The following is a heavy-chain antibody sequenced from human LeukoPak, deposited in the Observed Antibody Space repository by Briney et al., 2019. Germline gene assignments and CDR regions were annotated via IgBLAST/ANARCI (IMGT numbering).Heavy chain of an antibody. CDR1: GGSISSGGYY. CDR3: ATAATGDDAFDI. Sequence: SQTLSLTCTVSGGSISSGGYYWRWIRQHPGKGLEWIGYIYYSGSTYYNPSLKGRVTISVDTSKNQFSLKLSSVTAADTAVYYCATAATGDDAFDIWGQGTMVSVSS. V-gene: IGHV4-31*03. J-gene: IGHJ3*02. CDR2: IYYSGST. D-gene: IGHD3-16*01.